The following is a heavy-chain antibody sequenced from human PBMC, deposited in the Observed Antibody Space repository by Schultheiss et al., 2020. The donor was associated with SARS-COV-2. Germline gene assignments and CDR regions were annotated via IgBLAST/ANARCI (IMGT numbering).Heavy chain of an antibody. Sequence: GGSLRLSCAASGFTVSSNYMSWVRQAPGKGLEWVTFIRSDGTNKYYADSVKGRFTISRDNSKNTLYLQMNSLRVEDTAVYYCAKYTAMVYLDLWGQGTLVTVSS. CDR1: GFTVSSNY. V-gene: IGHV3-30*02. CDR2: IRSDGTNK. D-gene: IGHD5-18*01. CDR3: AKYTAMVYLDL. J-gene: IGHJ4*02.